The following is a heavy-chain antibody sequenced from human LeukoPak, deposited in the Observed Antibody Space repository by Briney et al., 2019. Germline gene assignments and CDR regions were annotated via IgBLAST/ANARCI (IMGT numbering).Heavy chain of an antibody. CDR3: ARDKHRFYPSYDAFDI. J-gene: IGHJ3*02. CDR1: GYSISSGYY. Sequence: SETLSLTCTVPGYSISSGYYWGWIRQPPGKGLEWIGSIYYSGNTYYNSSLKSRVTISVDTSKNQFSLRLSSVTAADTAVYYCARDKHRFYPSYDAFDIWGQGTMVTVSS. CDR2: IYYSGNT. V-gene: IGHV4-38-2*02.